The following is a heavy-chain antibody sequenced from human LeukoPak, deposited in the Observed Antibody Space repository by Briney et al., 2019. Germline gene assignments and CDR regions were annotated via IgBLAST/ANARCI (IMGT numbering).Heavy chain of an antibody. CDR3: GIGRKFDWLLCHH. D-gene: IGHD3-9*01. CDR1: GGTFSSYA. V-gene: IGHV1-69*06. J-gene: IGHJ5*02. CDR2: IIPIFGTA. Sequence: ASVKVSCKASGGTFSSYAISWVRQAPGQGLEWMGGIIPIFGTANYAQKFQGRVTITADKSTSTAYMELRSLSSEDTAVYYCGIGRKFDWLLCHHWGQGTLVTVSS.